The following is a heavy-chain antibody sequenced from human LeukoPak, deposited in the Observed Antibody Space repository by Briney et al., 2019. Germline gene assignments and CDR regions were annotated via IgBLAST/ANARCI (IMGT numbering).Heavy chain of an antibody. D-gene: IGHD4-23*01. CDR2: IRSKAYGGTT. CDR1: GFTFGDCA. V-gene: IGHV3-49*03. J-gene: IGHJ4*02. Sequence: GGSLRLSCTASGFTFGDCAMSWFRQAPGKGLEWVGFIRSKAYGGTTEYAASVKGRFTISRDDSKSIAYLQMNSLKTEDTAVYYCTRVDTVVISLIYDYWGQGTLVTVSS. CDR3: TRVDTVVISLIYDY.